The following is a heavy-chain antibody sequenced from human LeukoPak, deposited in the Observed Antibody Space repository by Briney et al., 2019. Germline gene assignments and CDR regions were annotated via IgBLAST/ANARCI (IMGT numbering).Heavy chain of an antibody. J-gene: IGHJ4*02. CDR2: IYYSGST. CDR3: ARTPGRYFDWSDY. CDR1: GGSISSSSYY. V-gene: IGHV4-39*07. Sequence: PSETLSLTCTVSGGSISSSSYYWGWIRQPPGKGLEWIGSIYYSGSTYYNPSLKSRVTISVDTSKNQFSLKLSSVTAADTAVYYCARTPGRYFDWSDYWGQGTLVTVSS. D-gene: IGHD3-9*01.